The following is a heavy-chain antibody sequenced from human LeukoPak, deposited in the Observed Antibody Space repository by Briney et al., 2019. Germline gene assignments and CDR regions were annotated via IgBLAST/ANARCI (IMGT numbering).Heavy chain of an antibody. CDR1: GGSISSSNW. V-gene: IGHV4-4*02. CDR3: AKLGSAEYFQH. D-gene: IGHD3-3*02. CDR2: IYPSGST. Sequence: SGTLSLTCAVSGGSISSSNWWSWVRQPPGRGLEWIGGIYPSGSTNYNPSLKSRVTISVDKSKNQFSLKLSSVTAADTAVYYCAKLGSAEYFQHWGQGTLVTVSS. J-gene: IGHJ1*01.